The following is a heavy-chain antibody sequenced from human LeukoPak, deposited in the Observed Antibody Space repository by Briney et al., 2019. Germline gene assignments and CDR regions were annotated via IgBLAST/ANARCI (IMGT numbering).Heavy chain of an antibody. CDR3: ARWGSADYGDY. CDR2: INHGGST. Sequence: ETLFLTCAVYGGSFSGYYWSWIRQSPGKGLEWIGEINHGGSTNYNPSLKSRVTISVDTSKNQCSLNLRSVTAADTAVYYFARWGSADYGDYWGQGTLVTVSS. J-gene: IGHJ4*02. V-gene: IGHV4-34*01. CDR1: GGSFSGYY. D-gene: IGHD3-16*01.